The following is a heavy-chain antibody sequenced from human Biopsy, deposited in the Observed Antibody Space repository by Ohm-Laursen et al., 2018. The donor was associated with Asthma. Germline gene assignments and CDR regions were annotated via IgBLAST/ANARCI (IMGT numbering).Heavy chain of an antibody. CDR1: GGTFSNFA. CDR2: IMTVFGKT. CDR3: ARCQVGYSSGWSLLLKKIYYSGMDV. V-gene: IGHV1-69*13. Sequence: SVKVSCKAPGGTFSNFAISWVRQAPGQGLEWLGGIMTVFGKTNYAQKFQGRVTITADESTSTAYMEVTSLRSEDTAIYYCARCQVGYSSGWSLLLKKIYYSGMDVWGQGTAVTGSS. D-gene: IGHD6-19*01. J-gene: IGHJ6*02.